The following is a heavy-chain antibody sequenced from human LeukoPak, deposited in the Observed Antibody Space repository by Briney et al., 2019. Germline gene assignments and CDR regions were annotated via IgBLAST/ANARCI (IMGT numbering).Heavy chain of an antibody. CDR2: INHSGST. J-gene: IGHJ4*02. CDR1: GGSFSGYY. V-gene: IGHV4-34*01. Sequence: PSETLSLTCAVYGGSFSGYYWSWIRQPPGKGLEWIGEINHSGSTNYNPSLKSRVTISVDTSKNQFSLKLSSVTAADTAVYYCARTIVGAPDYWGQGTLVTVSS. D-gene: IGHD1-26*01. CDR3: ARTIVGAPDY.